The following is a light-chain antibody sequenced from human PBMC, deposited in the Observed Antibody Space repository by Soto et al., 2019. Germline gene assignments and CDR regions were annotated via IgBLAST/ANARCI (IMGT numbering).Light chain of an antibody. CDR2: KVS. Sequence: DVVMTQSPLSLPVTLGQPASISCRSNQSLLYSDGNTFLNWFQQRPGHSPRRLIYKVSNRDSGVPDRFSGSGTGTDFTLKISRVEAEDVAIYYCMQGAHWPLTFGQGTKLEIK. V-gene: IGKV2-30*01. J-gene: IGKJ2*01. CDR1: QSLLYSDGNTF. CDR3: MQGAHWPLT.